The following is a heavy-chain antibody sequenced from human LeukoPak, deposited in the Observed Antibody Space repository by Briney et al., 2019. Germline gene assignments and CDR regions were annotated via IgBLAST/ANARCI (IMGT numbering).Heavy chain of an antibody. Sequence: SETLSLTCTVSGGSISSGGYYWSWIRQHPGKGLEWIRYIYYSGSPYYNASLKSRVTISVDASKNQFSLKLSSVTAAATAVYYCARDYRKTRGFNRFDPWGPGTLVTVSS. CDR1: GGSISSGGYY. J-gene: IGHJ5*02. V-gene: IGHV4-31*03. D-gene: IGHD3-10*01. CDR3: ARDYRKTRGFNRFDP. CDR2: IYYSGSP.